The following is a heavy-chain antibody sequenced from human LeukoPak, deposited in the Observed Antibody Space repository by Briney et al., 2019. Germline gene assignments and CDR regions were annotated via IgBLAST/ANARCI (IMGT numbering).Heavy chain of an antibody. CDR1: GGSISDYY. Sequence: SETLSLTCTVSGGSISDYYWGWIRQPPGKGLEWIGYIYSTGNTNYNPSLKSRVTISVDTSKNQFSLKLSSVTAADTAVYYCARRGYYDSRGWFDPWGQGTLVTVSS. V-gene: IGHV4-4*08. D-gene: IGHD3-22*01. CDR2: IYSTGNT. J-gene: IGHJ5*02. CDR3: ARRGYYDSRGWFDP.